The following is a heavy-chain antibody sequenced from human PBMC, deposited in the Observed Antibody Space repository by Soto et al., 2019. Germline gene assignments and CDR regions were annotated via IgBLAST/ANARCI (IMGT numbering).Heavy chain of an antibody. CDR2: ISGTGRVT. J-gene: IGHJ1*01. CDR1: GFTFSSYA. CDR3: AKDVHYDILTGIEYFDH. Sequence: EVQLLESGGGLVQPGGSLKISCAVSGFTFSSYAMSWVRQAPGKGLEWVSGISGTGRVTNYAESVKGRFTISRDNPKNTLYLEMKSLRAEDTAVYYCAKDVHYDILTGIEYFDHWGQGTLVTVSS. D-gene: IGHD3-9*01. V-gene: IGHV3-23*01.